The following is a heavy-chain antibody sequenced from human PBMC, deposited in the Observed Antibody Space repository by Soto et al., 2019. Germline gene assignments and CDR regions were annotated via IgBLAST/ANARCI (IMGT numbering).Heavy chain of an antibody. CDR2: IIPIFGTA. D-gene: IGHD6-19*01. CDR1: GGTFSSYA. Sequence: GPPVKVSCKASGGTFSSYAISWVRQAPGQGLEWMGGIIPIFGTANYAQKFQGRVTITADESTSTAYMELSSLRSEDTAVYYCARERRGIAVAGSSFDYWGQGTLVTVSS. V-gene: IGHV1-69*13. CDR3: ARERRGIAVAGSSFDY. J-gene: IGHJ4*02.